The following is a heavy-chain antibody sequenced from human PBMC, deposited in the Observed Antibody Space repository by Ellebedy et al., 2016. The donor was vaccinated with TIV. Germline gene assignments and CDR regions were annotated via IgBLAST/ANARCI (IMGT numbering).Heavy chain of an antibody. V-gene: IGHV5-51*01. CDR3: ARLSNGYGEDY. J-gene: IGHJ4*02. D-gene: IGHD3-22*01. Sequence: GESLKTSXKGSGYSFTDYWIGWVRQVPGKGMEWMGIIFPGDSDVRYSSSSQGQVTISADNSLNTAYLQWSSLKASDSAIYYCARLSNGYGEDYWGQGTLVTVSS. CDR1: GYSFTDYW. CDR2: IFPGDSDV.